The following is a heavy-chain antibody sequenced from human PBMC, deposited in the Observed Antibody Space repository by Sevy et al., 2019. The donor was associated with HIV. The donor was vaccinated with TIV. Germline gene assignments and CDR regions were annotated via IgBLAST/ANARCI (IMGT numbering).Heavy chain of an antibody. J-gene: IGHJ4*02. CDR2: IWYDGSNK. CDR1: GFTFSSYG. D-gene: IGHD3-22*01. Sequence: GGSLRLSCAASGFTFSSYGMHWVRQAPGKGLEWVAVIWYDGSNKYYADSVKGRFTISRDNSKNTPYLQMNSLIAEDQTVYYWSRDFQYYDSSGYYSYYFDYWGQGTLVSVSS. CDR3: SRDFQYYDSSGYYSYYFDY. V-gene: IGHV3-33*01.